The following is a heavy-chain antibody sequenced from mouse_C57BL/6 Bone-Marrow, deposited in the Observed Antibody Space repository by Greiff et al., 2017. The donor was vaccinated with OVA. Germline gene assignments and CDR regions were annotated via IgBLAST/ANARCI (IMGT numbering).Heavy chain of an antibody. D-gene: IGHD1-1*01. CDR1: GYAFSSYW. V-gene: IGHV1-80*01. CDR3: ARDYYGSSYYYFDY. J-gene: IGHJ2*01. Sequence: VQLVESGAELVKPGASVKISCKASGYAFSSYWMNWVKQRPGKGLEWIGQIYPGDGDTNYNGKFKGKATLTADKSSSTAYMQLSSLTSEDSAVYFCARDYYGSSYYYFDYWGQGTTLTVSS. CDR2: IYPGDGDT.